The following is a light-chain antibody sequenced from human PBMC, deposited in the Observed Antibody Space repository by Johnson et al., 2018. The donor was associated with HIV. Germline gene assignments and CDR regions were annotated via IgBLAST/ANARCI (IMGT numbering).Light chain of an antibody. J-gene: IGLJ1*01. CDR1: SSNIGDNF. V-gene: IGLV1-51*02. CDR3: GTWDSRLSAYV. Sequence: QSVLTQPPSVSAAPGQKVTISCSGSSSNIGDNFVSWYQQLPGRAPKLLIYENNKRPSGIPDRFSGSKSGTSASLGITGLQTWDEADYYCGTWDSRLSAYVFGTGTKVTVL. CDR2: ENN.